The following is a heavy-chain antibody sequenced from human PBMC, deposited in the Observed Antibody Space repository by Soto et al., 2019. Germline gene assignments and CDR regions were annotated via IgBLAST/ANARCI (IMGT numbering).Heavy chain of an antibody. V-gene: IGHV3-21*01. Sequence: EVQLVESGGGLVKPGGSLRLSCAASGFTFSSYSMNWVRQAPGKGLEWVSSISSSSSYIYYADSVKGRFTISRDNAKNSLYLQMNSLRAEDTAVYYCAREGYNWNYKGDYWGQGTLVTGSS. CDR1: GFTFSSYS. J-gene: IGHJ4*02. D-gene: IGHD1-7*01. CDR2: ISSSSSYI. CDR3: AREGYNWNYKGDY.